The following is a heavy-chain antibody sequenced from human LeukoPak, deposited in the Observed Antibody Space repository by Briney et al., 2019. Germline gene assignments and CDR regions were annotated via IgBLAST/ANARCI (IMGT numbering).Heavy chain of an antibody. CDR2: ISYSGTT. J-gene: IGHJ4*02. V-gene: IGHV4-39*01. CDR3: ARPIVGATRGFDD. CDR1: GGSISSTSNY. D-gene: IGHD1-26*01. Sequence: SETLSLTCTVSGGSISSTSNYWGWIRQPPGKELEWIGSISYSGTTFYNPSLKRRVTISVDTSKNQFSLTLSPVTAADTAVYYCARPIVGATRGFDDWGQGTLVTVSS.